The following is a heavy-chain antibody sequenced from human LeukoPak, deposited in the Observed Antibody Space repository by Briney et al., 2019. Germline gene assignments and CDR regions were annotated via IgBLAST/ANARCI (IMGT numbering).Heavy chain of an antibody. V-gene: IGHV4-59*01. CDR1: GGSISSYY. Sequence: PSETLSPTCTVSGGSISSYYWSWIRQPPGKGLEWIGYIYYSGSTNYNPSLKSRVTISVDTSKNQFSLKLSSVTAADTAVYYCARSGYPNPFDYWGQGTLVTVSS. D-gene: IGHD3-9*01. CDR3: ARSGYPNPFDY. CDR2: IYYSGST. J-gene: IGHJ4*02.